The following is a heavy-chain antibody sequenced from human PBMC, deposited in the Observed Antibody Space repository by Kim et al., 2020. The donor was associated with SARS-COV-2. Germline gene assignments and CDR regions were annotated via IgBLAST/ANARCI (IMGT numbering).Heavy chain of an antibody. J-gene: IGHJ6*02. Sequence: ASVKVSCKASGYTFTSYAMNWVRQAPGQGLEWMGWINTNTGNPTYAQGFTGRFVFSLDTSVSTAYLQISSLKAEDTAVYYCARDQHCSSTSCYLNYYYYYYGMDVWGQGTTVTVSS. CDR1: GYTFTSYA. CDR3: ARDQHCSSTSCYLNYYYYYYGMDV. D-gene: IGHD2-2*01. CDR2: INTNTGNP. V-gene: IGHV7-4-1*02.